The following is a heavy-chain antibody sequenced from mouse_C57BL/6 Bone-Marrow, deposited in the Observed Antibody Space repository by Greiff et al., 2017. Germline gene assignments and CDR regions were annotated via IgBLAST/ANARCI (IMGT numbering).Heavy chain of an antibody. V-gene: IGHV1-54*01. D-gene: IGHD1-1*01. CDR2: INPGSGGT. Sequence: QVHVKQSGAELVRPGTSVKVSCKASGYAFTNYLIEWVKQRPGQGLEWIGVINPGSGGTNYNEKFKGKATMTADKSSSTAYMQLSSLTSEDSAVYFCAAYGFYAMDYWGQGTSVTVSS. J-gene: IGHJ4*01. CDR3: AAYGFYAMDY. CDR1: GYAFTNYL.